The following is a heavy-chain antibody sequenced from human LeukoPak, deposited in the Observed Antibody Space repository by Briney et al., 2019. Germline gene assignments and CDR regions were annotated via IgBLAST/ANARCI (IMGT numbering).Heavy chain of an antibody. D-gene: IGHD3-22*01. CDR3: ARDIAVYYDSSGYFF. CDR1: GFTFSSYS. Sequence: GGSLRLSCAASGFTFSSYSMNWVRQAPGKGLEWVSSIGSSSSYIYYADSVKGRFTISRDNAKNSLYLQMNSLRAEDTAVYYCARDIAVYYDSSGYFFGGQGTLVTVSS. CDR2: IGSSSSYI. V-gene: IGHV3-21*01. J-gene: IGHJ4*02.